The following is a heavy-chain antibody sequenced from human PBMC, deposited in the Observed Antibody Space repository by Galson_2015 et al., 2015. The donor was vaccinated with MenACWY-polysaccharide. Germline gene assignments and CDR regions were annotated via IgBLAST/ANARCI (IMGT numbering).Heavy chain of an antibody. CDR2: IIPIFGST. D-gene: IGHD5-12*01. CDR3: GSRESGDFAYGYYMTV. CDR1: GGSFNTLA. Sequence: SCKASGGSFNTLAFSWVRQAPGLGLEWMGSIIPIFGSTKYTQRFQGRVTITADESRNAVYMEVSRLRSDDTAIYYCGSRESGDFAYGYYMTVWGNGTAVTFS. V-gene: IGHV1-69*15. J-gene: IGHJ6*03.